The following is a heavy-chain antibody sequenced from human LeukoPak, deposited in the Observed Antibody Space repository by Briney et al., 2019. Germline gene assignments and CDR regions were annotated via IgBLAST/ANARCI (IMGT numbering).Heavy chain of an antibody. J-gene: IGHJ4*02. CDR1: GGSISSGSYY. CDR3: AREPLYGSGKGNDY. Sequence: SETLSLTCTVSGGSISSGSYYWSWIRQPAGEGLEWIGRIYTNSGNTNYNPSLKSRVTISVDTSKNQFTLKLSSVTAADTAVYYWAREPLYGSGKGNDYWGQGTLVTVSS. D-gene: IGHD3-10*01. V-gene: IGHV4-61*02. CDR2: IYTNSGNT.